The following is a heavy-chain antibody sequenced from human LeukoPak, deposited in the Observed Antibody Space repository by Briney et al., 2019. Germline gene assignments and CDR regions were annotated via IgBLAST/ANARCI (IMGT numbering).Heavy chain of an antibody. Sequence: PGGSLRLSCAASGFAFSSYWMHWVRQAPGKGLVWVSRINIDGRSTIYADSVKGRFTISRDNAKNTLYLQMNSLRAEGTAVYYCASLSSIDYWGQGTLVTVSS. D-gene: IGHD2-15*01. J-gene: IGHJ4*02. CDR3: ASLSSIDY. CDR1: GFAFSSYW. V-gene: IGHV3-74*01. CDR2: INIDGRST.